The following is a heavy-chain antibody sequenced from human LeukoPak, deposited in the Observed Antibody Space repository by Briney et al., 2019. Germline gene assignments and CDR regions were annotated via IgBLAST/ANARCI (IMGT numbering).Heavy chain of an antibody. V-gene: IGHV3-23*01. J-gene: IGHJ6*02. D-gene: IGHD3-10*01. CDR1: GFTFSSYA. Sequence: GASLRLSCAASGFTFSSYAMSWVRQAPGKGLEWVAAISGSGGSKYYADSVKGRFTISRDNSKNTLYLQMNSLRAEDTAVYYCARDSGSGSYFLYYYGMDVWGQGTTVAV. CDR3: ARDSGSGSYFLYYYGMDV. CDR2: ISGSGGSK.